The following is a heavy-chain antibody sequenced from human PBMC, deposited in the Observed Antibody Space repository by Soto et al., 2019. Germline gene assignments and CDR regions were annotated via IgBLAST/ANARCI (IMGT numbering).Heavy chain of an antibody. V-gene: IGHV3-48*03. CDR3: ARGVVVPAAIPLGFDY. CDR2: ISSSGSTI. Sequence: PGGSLRLSCAASGFTFSSYEMNWVRQAPGKGLEWVSYISSSGSTIYYADSVKGRFTISRDNANNSLYLQMNSLRAEDTAVYYCARGVVVPAAIPLGFDYWGQGTLVTVS. CDR1: GFTFSSYE. J-gene: IGHJ4*02. D-gene: IGHD2-2*02.